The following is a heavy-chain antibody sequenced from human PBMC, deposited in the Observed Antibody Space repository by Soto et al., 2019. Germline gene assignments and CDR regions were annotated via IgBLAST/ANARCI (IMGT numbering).Heavy chain of an antibody. Sequence: SLRLSCAASGFTFDDYAMHWVRQAPGKGLEWVSGISWNSGSIGYTDSVKGRFTISRDNAKNSLYLQMNSLRAEDTALYYCAKDSGDQTNYDYIWGSYRSGPSFDYWGQGTLVTVSS. J-gene: IGHJ4*02. CDR2: ISWNSGSI. CDR3: AKDSGDQTNYDYIWGSYRSGPSFDY. CDR1: GFTFDDYA. V-gene: IGHV3-9*01. D-gene: IGHD3-16*02.